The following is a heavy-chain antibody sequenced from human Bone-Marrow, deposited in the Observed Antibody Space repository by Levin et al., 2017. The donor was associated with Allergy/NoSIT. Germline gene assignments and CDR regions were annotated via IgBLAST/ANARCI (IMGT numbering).Heavy chain of an antibody. CDR3: ARTLGYCNGDSCYFYFDY. D-gene: IGHD2-15*01. J-gene: IGHJ4*02. Sequence: SETLSLTCGVSNYSISSGFYWGWIRQPPGKGLEWIGNIDHTGSTYYNPSLKSRVTISVDTSKHQFSLKVTSATAADTAVYYCARTLGYCNGDSCYFYFDYWGRGILVTVSS. CDR1: NYSISSGFY. V-gene: IGHV4-38-2*01. CDR2: IDHTGST.